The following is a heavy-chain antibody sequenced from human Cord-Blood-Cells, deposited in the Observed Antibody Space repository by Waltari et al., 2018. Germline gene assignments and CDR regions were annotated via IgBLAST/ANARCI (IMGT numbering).Heavy chain of an antibody. Sequence: QVQLVQSGAEVKKPGASVKVSCKASGYTFTSYAMHWVRQAPGQRLEWMGWINAGNGNTKYSQKFQGRVTITRDTSASTADMELSSLRSEDTAVYYCASHDTPPGAEYFQHWGQGTLVTVSS. D-gene: IGHD3-9*01. V-gene: IGHV1-3*01. CDR1: GYTFTSYA. CDR3: ASHDTPPGAEYFQH. CDR2: INAGNGNT. J-gene: IGHJ1*01.